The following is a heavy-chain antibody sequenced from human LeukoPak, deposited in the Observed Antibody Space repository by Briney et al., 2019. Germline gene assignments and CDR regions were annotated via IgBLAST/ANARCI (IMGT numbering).Heavy chain of an antibody. V-gene: IGHV4-59*01. CDR2: IYYTGST. Sequence: SETLSLTCSVSGASISSYYWSWIRQPPGKTLEWIGYIYYTGSTNYNPSLKSRVTISADTSKSQFYLNVTSVTAADTVVYYCSRGSVARFDNWGQGILVTVSS. J-gene: IGHJ4*02. CDR1: GASISSYY. CDR3: SRGSVARFDN. D-gene: IGHD6-19*01.